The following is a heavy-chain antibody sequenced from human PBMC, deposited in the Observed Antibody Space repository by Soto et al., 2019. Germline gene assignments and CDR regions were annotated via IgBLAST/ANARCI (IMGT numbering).Heavy chain of an antibody. Sequence: GGYLRLSCAGSGFIFSGSALHWVRQAAGKGLEWVGRIRSKTNNYATAYGASVRGRFIISRDDSKNTAYLQMNSLKTEDTAVYYCTTGDYCGYWGQGTLVTVSS. D-gene: IGHD4-17*01. CDR3: TTGDYCGY. V-gene: IGHV3-73*01. CDR2: IRSKTNNYAT. J-gene: IGHJ4*02. CDR1: GFIFSGSA.